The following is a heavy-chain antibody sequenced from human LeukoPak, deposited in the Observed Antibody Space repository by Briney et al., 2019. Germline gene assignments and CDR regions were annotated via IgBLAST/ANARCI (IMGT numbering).Heavy chain of an antibody. Sequence: GGSLRLSCAASGFTFNNYRMSWVRQAPGKGLEWFSVFFTGVVRTLYADSVKGRFTISGDTPRTTLYLQMNGLRAEDTAVYYCAKECDSSPGHKFDLWGQGTLVTVSS. CDR3: AKECDSSPGHKFDL. J-gene: IGHJ4*02. CDR2: FFTGVVRT. D-gene: IGHD2-21*02. CDR1: GFTFNNYR. V-gene: IGHV3-23*01.